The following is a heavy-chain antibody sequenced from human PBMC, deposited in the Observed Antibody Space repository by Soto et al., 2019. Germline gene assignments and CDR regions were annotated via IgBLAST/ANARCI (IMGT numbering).Heavy chain of an antibody. CDR2: INPNGGGT. Sequence: QVQLVQSGAEVKKPGASVKVSCKASGYTFTGYYMHWVRQAPGQGLEWMGWINPNGGGTNYAQKFQGWVTMTRDTSISTDYKELSRLRSDDTAVYYCARDRAYYDILTGSYYYYYYMDVWGKGTTVTVSS. CDR1: GYTFTGYY. D-gene: IGHD3-9*01. CDR3: ARDRAYYDILTGSYYYYYYMDV. J-gene: IGHJ6*03. V-gene: IGHV1-2*04.